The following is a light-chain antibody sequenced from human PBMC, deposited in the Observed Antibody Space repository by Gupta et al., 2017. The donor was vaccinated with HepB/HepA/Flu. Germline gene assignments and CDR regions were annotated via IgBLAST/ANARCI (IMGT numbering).Light chain of an antibody. CDR2: GAS. CDR3: QQNEVWPPIT. Sequence: EIVMTQSPATLFVSPGERATLSCRASQSVSGSVAWYQHRPGQPLRLLIYGASTRATGVPVRFSGSGYGTEFTLTITSRQSEDFALYYCQQNEVWPPITFGQGTQLDTK. J-gene: IGKJ5*01. CDR1: QSVSGS. V-gene: IGKV3-15*01.